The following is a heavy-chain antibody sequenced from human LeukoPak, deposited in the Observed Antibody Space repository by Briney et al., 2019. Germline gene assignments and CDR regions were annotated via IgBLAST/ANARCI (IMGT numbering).Heavy chain of an antibody. D-gene: IGHD3-22*01. CDR2: IYTSGST. Sequence: PSETPSLTCTVSGGSISSYYWSWIRQPAGKGLEWIGRIYTSGSTNYNPALKSRVTMSVHTSKNQFSLKLSSVTAADTAVYYCARESYYYDSSEYYFFDYWGQGTLVTVSS. CDR1: GGSISSYY. CDR3: ARESYYYDSSEYYFFDY. J-gene: IGHJ4*02. V-gene: IGHV4-4*07.